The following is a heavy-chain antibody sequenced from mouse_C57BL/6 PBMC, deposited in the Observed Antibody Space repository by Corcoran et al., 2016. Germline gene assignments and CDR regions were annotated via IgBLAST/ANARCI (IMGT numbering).Heavy chain of an antibody. D-gene: IGHD2-3*01. CDR1: GYTFTDYY. V-gene: IGHV1-26*01. CDR2: INPNNGGT. J-gene: IGHJ3*01. Sequence: EVQLQQSGPELVKPGASVKISCKASGYTFTDYYMNWVKQSHGKSLEWIGDINPNNGGTSYNQKFKGKATLTVDKSSSTAYMELRILTSEDSAVYYCARRGYDGYYVWFAYWGQGTLVTVSA. CDR3: ARRGYDGYYVWFAY.